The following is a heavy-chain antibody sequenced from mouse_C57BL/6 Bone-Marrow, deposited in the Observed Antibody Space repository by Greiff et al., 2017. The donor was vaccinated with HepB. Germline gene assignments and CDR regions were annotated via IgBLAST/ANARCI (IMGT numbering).Heavy chain of an antibody. Sequence: DVQLVESGGGLVQPGGSLKLSCAASGFTFSDYYMYWVRQTPEKRLEWVAYISNGGGSTYYPDTVKGRFTISRDNAKNTLYLQMSRLKSEDTAMYYCARKGGLLYYYAMDYWGQGTSVTVSS. CDR1: GFTFSDYY. V-gene: IGHV5-12*01. CDR3: ARKGGLLYYYAMDY. J-gene: IGHJ4*01. CDR2: ISNGGGST. D-gene: IGHD2-12*01.